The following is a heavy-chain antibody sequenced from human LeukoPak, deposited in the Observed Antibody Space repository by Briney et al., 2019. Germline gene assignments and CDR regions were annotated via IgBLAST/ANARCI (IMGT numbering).Heavy chain of an antibody. D-gene: IGHD6-19*01. J-gene: IGHJ4*02. CDR1: GGSIKSSSYY. CDR3: ARQVVAVAGTGYFDY. CDR2: IYYSGST. V-gene: IGHV4-39*01. Sequence: SETLSLTCTVSGGSIKSSSYYWGGIRQPPGKGREWIGSIYYSGSTYYNASLKSRGTISVDTSTNQFSLKLNSVTAADTAVYFCARQVVAVAGTGYFDYWGQGTLVTVSS.